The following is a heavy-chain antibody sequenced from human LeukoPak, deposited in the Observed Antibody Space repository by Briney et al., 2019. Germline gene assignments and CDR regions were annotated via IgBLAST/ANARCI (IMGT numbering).Heavy chain of an antibody. J-gene: IGHJ4*02. CDR3: ARDLGIAAAGPGY. V-gene: IGHV3-48*01. D-gene: IGHD6-13*01. CDR1: GFTSSSYS. Sequence: PGGSLRLSCAASGFTSSSYSMNWVRQAPGKGLEWVSYISSSSSTIYYADSVKGRFTISRDNAKNSLYLQMNSLRAEDTAVYYCARDLGIAAAGPGYWGQGTLVTVSS. CDR2: ISSSSSTI.